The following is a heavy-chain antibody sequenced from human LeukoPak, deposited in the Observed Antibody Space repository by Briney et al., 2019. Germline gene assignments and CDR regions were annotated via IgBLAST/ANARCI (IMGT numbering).Heavy chain of an antibody. J-gene: IGHJ5*02. CDR1: GFTFSSYW. Sequence: GGSLRLSCAASGFTFSSYWMHWVRQAPGKGPVWVSRIHSDGITTSYADSVKGRFTISRDNAKNTLYLQMNSLRDEDTAVYYCARKDSFDLWAREPWSPSPQ. CDR2: IHSDGITT. V-gene: IGHV3-74*01. CDR3: ARKDSFDL.